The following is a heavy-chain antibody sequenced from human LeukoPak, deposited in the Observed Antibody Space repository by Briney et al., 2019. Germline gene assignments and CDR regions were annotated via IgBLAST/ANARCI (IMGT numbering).Heavy chain of an antibody. D-gene: IGHD3-3*01. Sequence: ASVKVSCKASGGTFNNGAVSWVRQAPGQGLEWMGRFIPILGIGEYAQKFQGRVTITADTATSTAYMELSSLRSDDTAVYYCARGKGFVGYSDFWGQGTLVTISS. CDR3: ARGKGFVGYSDF. J-gene: IGHJ4*02. CDR1: GGTFNNGA. CDR2: FIPILGIG. V-gene: IGHV1-69*04.